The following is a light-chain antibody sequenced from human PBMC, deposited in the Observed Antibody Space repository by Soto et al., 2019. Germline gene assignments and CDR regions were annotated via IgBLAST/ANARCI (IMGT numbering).Light chain of an antibody. J-gene: IGKJ5*01. CDR3: QHYNNWLIT. CDR2: GAS. Sequence: EMVMTQSPATLSVSPGERATLSCRASQSVSGNLAWYQQKPGQAPRLLIYGASTRATGIPARFSDSGSGTEFTLTISSLQSEDFAVYYSQHYNNWLITFGQGTRLEIK. V-gene: IGKV3-15*01. CDR1: QSVSGN.